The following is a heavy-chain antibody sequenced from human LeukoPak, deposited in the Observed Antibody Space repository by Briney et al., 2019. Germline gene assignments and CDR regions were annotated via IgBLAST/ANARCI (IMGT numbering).Heavy chain of an antibody. Sequence: GGSLRLSCAASGFTFSSSPMHWVRQAAGKGLEYVSAITNDGGSTYSADSVKGRFTISRDNSKNTLYLQMSSLRPDDTAVYYCVKPQYSSGWLGYWGQGTLVTVSS. CDR2: ITNDGGST. D-gene: IGHD6-19*01. CDR1: GFTFSSSP. J-gene: IGHJ4*02. CDR3: VKPQYSSGWLGY. V-gene: IGHV3-64D*06.